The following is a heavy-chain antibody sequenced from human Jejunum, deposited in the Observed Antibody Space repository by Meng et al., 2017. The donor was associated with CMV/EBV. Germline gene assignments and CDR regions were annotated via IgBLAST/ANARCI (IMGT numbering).Heavy chain of an antibody. V-gene: IGHV4-30-4*08. CDR3: ARGGIFRGIDY. Sequence: QVQLQGSGPRLVKPSQPLSLICPACGVSISSGDYSWNWIRQSPGKGLEWIGYIYYNGNAYYNPSLQSRVSISVDTSKNEFSLNLNSVTAADTDLYFCARGGIFRGIDYWGQGTLVTVSS. CDR1: GVSISSGDYS. D-gene: IGHD3-3*01. CDR2: IYYNGNA. J-gene: IGHJ4*02.